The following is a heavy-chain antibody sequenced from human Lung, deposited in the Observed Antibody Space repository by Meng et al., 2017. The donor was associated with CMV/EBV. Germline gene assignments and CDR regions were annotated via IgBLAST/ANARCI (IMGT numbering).Heavy chain of an antibody. Sequence: ASVXVSXKASGYTFTSYDINWVRQATGQGPEWMGWMNPNSGNTGYAQNFQGRVTMTRNTSISTVYMELSGLRSEDTAVYYCARRRGGSSWGDVDYWGQGTLVTVSS. CDR3: ARRRGGSSWGDVDY. D-gene: IGHD6-6*01. J-gene: IGHJ4*02. V-gene: IGHV1-8*01. CDR1: GYTFTSYD. CDR2: MNPNSGNT.